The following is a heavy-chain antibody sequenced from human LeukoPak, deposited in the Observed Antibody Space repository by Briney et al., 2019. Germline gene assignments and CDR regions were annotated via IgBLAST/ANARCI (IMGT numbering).Heavy chain of an antibody. V-gene: IGHV3-7*01. CDR1: GFSISDYW. J-gene: IGHJ4*01. D-gene: IGHD5/OR15-5a*01. Sequence: GGTLRLSCAASGFSISDYWMNWVRLVPGQGLEWVANINEDGTIQDYVASARGRFTISRNNAKNSLYLQMNSLGAEDTAVYYCASRESSMSRSHWGHGTLVTVSS. CDR2: INEDGTIQ. CDR3: ASRESSMSRSH.